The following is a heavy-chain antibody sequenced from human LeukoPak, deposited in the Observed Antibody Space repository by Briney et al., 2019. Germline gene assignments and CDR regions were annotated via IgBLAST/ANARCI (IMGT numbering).Heavy chain of an antibody. Sequence: SVKVSCKASGYTFTSYDISWVRQAPGQGLEWMGGIIPIFGTANYAQKFQGRVTITADESTSTAYMELSSLRSEDTAVYYCAREYAHYSFDYWGQGTLVTVSS. CDR1: GYTFTSYD. V-gene: IGHV1-69*13. CDR3: AREYAHYSFDY. CDR2: IIPIFGTA. J-gene: IGHJ4*02.